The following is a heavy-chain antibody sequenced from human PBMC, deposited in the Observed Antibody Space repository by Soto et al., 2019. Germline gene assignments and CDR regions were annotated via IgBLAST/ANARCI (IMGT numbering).Heavy chain of an antibody. D-gene: IGHD6-13*01. CDR2: ISGSSSYI. J-gene: IGHJ5*02. CDR3: ARDDVSSSWYPNWFDP. V-gene: IGHV3-21*01. Sequence: GGSLRLSCAASGFTFSSYSMNWVRQAPGKGLEWVSSISGSSSYIYYADSVKGRFTISRDNAKNSLYLQMNSLRAEDTAVYYCARDDVSSSWYPNWFDPWGQGTLVTVSS. CDR1: GFTFSSYS.